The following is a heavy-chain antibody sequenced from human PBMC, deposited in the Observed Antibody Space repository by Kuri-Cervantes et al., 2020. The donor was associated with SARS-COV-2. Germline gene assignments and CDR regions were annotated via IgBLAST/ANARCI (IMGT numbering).Heavy chain of an antibody. Sequence: SETLTHPCTVPGGSISSGSYYGSWIRQPAGKGLEWIGRIFPSGSAKYNPSLNSRVTMSVDTSKNHFSLKLSSVTAADTAVYYCVRDGNSPDYYYYGMDVWGQGTMVTVSS. CDR2: IFPSGSA. CDR3: VRDGNSPDYYYYGMDV. CDR1: GGSISSGSYY. V-gene: IGHV4-61*02. J-gene: IGHJ6*02. D-gene: IGHD4-23*01.